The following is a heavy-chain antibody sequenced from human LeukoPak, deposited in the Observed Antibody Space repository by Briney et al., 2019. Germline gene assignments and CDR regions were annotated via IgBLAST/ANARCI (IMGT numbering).Heavy chain of an antibody. CDR2: IVVGSGNT. Sequence: SVTVSCKASGFTFTSSAMQWVRQARGQPLEWIGWIVVGSGNTNYAQKFQERVTITRDMSTSTAYMELSSLRSEDTAVYYCAAESYYPYFDYWGQGTLVTVSS. CDR1: GFTFTSSA. D-gene: IGHD3-10*01. V-gene: IGHV1-58*02. J-gene: IGHJ4*02. CDR3: AAESYYPYFDY.